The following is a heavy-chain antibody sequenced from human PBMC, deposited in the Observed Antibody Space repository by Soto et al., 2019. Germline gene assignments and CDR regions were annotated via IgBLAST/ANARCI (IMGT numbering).Heavy chain of an antibody. CDR2: ISSSSSYI. Sequence: EVQLVESGGGLVKPGGSLRLSCAASGFTFSSYSMNWVRQAPGKGLEWVSSISSSSSYIYYADSVKGRFTISRDSAKNSLYLQMNSLRAEDTAVYYCAKLRGLWSGSMDVWGQGTTVTVSS. CDR1: GFTFSSYS. D-gene: IGHD2-21*01. CDR3: AKLRGLWSGSMDV. J-gene: IGHJ6*02. V-gene: IGHV3-21*01.